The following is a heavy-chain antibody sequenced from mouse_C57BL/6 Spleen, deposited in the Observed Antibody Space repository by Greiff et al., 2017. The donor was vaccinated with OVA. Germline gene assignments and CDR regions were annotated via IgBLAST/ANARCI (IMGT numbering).Heavy chain of an antibody. CDR2: IWSGGST. D-gene: IGHD6-1*01. CDR1: GFSLTSYG. Sequence: VQLQQSGPGLVQPSQSLSITCTVSGFSLTSYGVHWVRQSPGKGLEWLGVIWSGGSTDYHAAFISKLSISKDNSKSQVFFKMNSLQADETAIYYCANLNPLFADWGQGTLVTVSA. V-gene: IGHV2-2*01. CDR3: ANLNPLFAD. J-gene: IGHJ3*01.